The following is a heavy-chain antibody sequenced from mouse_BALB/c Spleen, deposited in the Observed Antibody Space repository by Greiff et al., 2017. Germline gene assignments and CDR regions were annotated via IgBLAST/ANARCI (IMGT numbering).Heavy chain of an antibody. Sequence: EVKLMESGPELVKPGASVKVSCKASDYAFTSYNMYWVKQSHGKSLEWIGYIDPYNGGTSYNQKFKGKATLTVDKSSSTAYMHLNSLTSEDSAVYYCAKDYCSSYLAYWGQGTLVTVSA. V-gene: IGHV1S135*01. D-gene: IGHD1-1*01. J-gene: IGHJ3*01. CDR1: DYAFTSYN. CDR3: AKDYCSSYLAY. CDR2: IDPYNGGT.